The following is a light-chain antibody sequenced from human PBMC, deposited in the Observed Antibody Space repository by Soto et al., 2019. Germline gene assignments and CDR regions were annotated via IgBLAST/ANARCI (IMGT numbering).Light chain of an antibody. CDR3: QQYNNWPRT. J-gene: IGKJ1*01. Sequence: EIVMTQSPATLSVSPGERATLSCRASQSVSSYLAWYQQKPGQAPRLLIHGATTRATGIPARFSGSGSGTEFTLTISRLQSEDFAVYYCQQYNNWPRTFGQGTKVDIK. CDR2: GAT. V-gene: IGKV3-15*01. CDR1: QSVSSY.